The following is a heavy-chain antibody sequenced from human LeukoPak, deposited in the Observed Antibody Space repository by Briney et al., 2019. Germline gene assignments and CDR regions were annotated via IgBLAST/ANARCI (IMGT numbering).Heavy chain of an antibody. V-gene: IGHV1-69*13. CDR1: GGTFSSYA. Sequence: GASVKVSCKASGGTFSSYAISWVRQAPGQGLEWMGGIIPIFGTANYAQKFQGRVTITADESTSTAYMELSSLRSEDTAVYYCARELSGPDAFDIWGQGTMVTVSS. CDR2: IIPIFGTA. D-gene: IGHD1-26*01. CDR3: ARELSGPDAFDI. J-gene: IGHJ3*02.